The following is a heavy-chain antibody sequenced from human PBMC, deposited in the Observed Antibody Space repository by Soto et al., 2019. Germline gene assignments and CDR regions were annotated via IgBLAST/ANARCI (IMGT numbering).Heavy chain of an antibody. CDR1: GGTFSNYA. D-gene: IGHD5-18*01. J-gene: IGHJ5*02. CDR2: IIPIFGST. V-gene: IGHV1-69*15. CDR3: AKDGGKDGYFGNWFDP. Sequence: QVQLLQSGAEVKKRGSSVKVSCKASGGTFSNYAITWVRQAPGQGLEWLGRIIPIFGSTNFAQKFQGRVTLTADESTTTVYMELSSLRSDDTAVYFCAKDGGKDGYFGNWFDPWGQGTLVTVSS.